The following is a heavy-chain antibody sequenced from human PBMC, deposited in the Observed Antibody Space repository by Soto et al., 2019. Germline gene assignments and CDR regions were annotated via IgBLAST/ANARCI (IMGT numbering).Heavy chain of an antibody. Sequence: SETLSLTCTVSGGSISSYYWSWFRQPPGKGLEWIGYVHDSGGSHYNPSLKSRVAISADTSMKQFSLRLSSVTAADTAVYYCVRQGMGVLHGLGDVGGEGTTVTVS. D-gene: IGHD1-26*01. V-gene: IGHV4-59*08. CDR3: VRQGMGVLHGLGDV. J-gene: IGHJ6*02. CDR2: VHDSGGS. CDR1: GGSISSYY.